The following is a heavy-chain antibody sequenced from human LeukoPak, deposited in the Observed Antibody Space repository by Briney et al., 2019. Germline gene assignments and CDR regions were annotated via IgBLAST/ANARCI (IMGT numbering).Heavy chain of an antibody. J-gene: IGHJ4*02. Sequence: GASVKVACKASGYTFTDYYMHWVRQAPGQGLAWMVWINPNNGGTNYAQKFQGRVTMTRDTSISTAYMELSRLRSDDTAVYYCARVGRSSGWYGYWGQGTLVTVSS. D-gene: IGHD6-19*01. CDR3: ARVGRSSGWYGY. CDR2: INPNNGGT. CDR1: GYTFTDYY. V-gene: IGHV1-2*02.